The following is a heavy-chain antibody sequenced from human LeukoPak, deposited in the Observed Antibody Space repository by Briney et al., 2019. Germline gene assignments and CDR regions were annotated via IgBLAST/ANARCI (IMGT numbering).Heavy chain of an antibody. J-gene: IGHJ4*02. D-gene: IGHD2-8*02. CDR3: AREDTGGLDY. CDR2: IYYRGST. Sequence: SETLSLTCSVSGGSISSSSHYWDWIRQPPGEGLEWIGSIYYRGSTYYNPSLKSRVTISVDTSKNQFSLKLISVTAADTAVYYCAREDTGGLDYWGQGILVTVSP. CDR1: GGSISSSSHY. V-gene: IGHV4-39*07.